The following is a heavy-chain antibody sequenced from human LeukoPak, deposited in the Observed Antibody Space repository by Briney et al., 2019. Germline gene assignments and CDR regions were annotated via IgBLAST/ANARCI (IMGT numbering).Heavy chain of an antibody. D-gene: IGHD6-13*01. V-gene: IGHV4-59*01. CDR3: ARISGSSWYIY. CDR2: IYYSGST. Sequence: SGTLSLTCTVSGGSISSYYWSWIRQPPGKGLEWIGYIYYSGSTNYNPSLKSRVTISVDTSKNQFSLKLSSVTAADTAVYYCARISGSSWYIYWGQGTLVTVSS. CDR1: GGSISSYY. J-gene: IGHJ4*02.